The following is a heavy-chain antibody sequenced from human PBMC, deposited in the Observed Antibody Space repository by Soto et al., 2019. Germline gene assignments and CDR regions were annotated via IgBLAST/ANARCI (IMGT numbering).Heavy chain of an antibody. V-gene: IGHV1-69*01. CDR1: GGTFSSYA. J-gene: IGHJ6*02. D-gene: IGHD5-18*01. Sequence: QVQLVQSGAEVKKPGSSVKVSCKASGGTFSSYAISWVRQAPGQGLEWMGGIIPIFGTANYAQKFQGRVTITADESTSTAYMERSSLRSEDTAVYYCARSDRYSYGYGYYYYYGMDVWGQGTTVTVSS. CDR2: IIPIFGTA. CDR3: ARSDRYSYGYGYYYYYGMDV.